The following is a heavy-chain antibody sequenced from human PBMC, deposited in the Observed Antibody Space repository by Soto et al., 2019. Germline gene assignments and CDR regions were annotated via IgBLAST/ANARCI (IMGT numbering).Heavy chain of an antibody. Sequence: GASVKVSCKASGYTFTSYGITWARQAPGQGLEWMGWISAHSGNTDYAQKLQGRVIVTRDTSTSTAYMELRSLRSDDTAVYYCARGRYGDYWGQGALVTVSS. CDR2: ISAHSGNT. CDR1: GYTFTSYG. J-gene: IGHJ4*02. CDR3: ARGRYGDY. V-gene: IGHV1-18*01. D-gene: IGHD1-1*01.